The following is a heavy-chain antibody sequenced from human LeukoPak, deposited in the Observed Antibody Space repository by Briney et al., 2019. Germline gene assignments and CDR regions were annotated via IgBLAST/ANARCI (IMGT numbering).Heavy chain of an antibody. CDR1: GYIFTSYN. CDR2: INPSGGST. V-gene: IGHV1-46*01. D-gene: IGHD4-17*01. CDR3: AKEDYGVPFDY. J-gene: IGHJ4*02. Sequence: ASVKVSCKASGYIFTSYNIYWVRQAPGQGLEWMGIINPSGGSTNYAQKFQGRVTMTRDTSTSTVYMELSSLRSEDTAVYYCAKEDYGVPFDYWGQGTLVTVSS.